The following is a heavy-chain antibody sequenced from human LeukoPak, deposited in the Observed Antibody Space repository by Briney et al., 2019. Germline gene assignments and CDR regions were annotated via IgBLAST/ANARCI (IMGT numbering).Heavy chain of an antibody. D-gene: IGHD4-17*01. CDR2: ISTNGGTT. Sequence: GGSLRLSCSASGFTFSTYAMHWVCQTPGKGLEYVSAISTNGGTTYYAESSRGRFAISRDNSKNTLYLQMSSLRAEDTAVYYCVKGPGPTVNYYFDFWGQGTLVTVSS. CDR3: VKGPGPTVNYYFDF. V-gene: IGHV3-64D*06. CDR1: GFTFSTYA. J-gene: IGHJ4*02.